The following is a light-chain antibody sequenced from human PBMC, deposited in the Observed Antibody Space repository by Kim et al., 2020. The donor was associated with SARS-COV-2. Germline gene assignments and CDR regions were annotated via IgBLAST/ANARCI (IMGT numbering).Light chain of an antibody. Sequence: GQPITISCSGTNNDVGSHDLVSWYQHHPGTAPKLWIYGDNQRPAGVSSRFSGSKSGNTASLTISGLQPEDEADYYCCSYANGGTWVFGGGTQLTVL. J-gene: IGLJ3*02. CDR3: CSYANGGTWV. V-gene: IGLV2-23*01. CDR1: NNDVGSHDL. CDR2: GDN.